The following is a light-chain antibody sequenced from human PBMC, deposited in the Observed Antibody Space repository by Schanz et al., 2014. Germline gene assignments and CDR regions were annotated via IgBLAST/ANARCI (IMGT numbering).Light chain of an antibody. V-gene: IGLV2-14*01. CDR1: SSDVGGYNY. CDR2: DVS. J-gene: IGLJ3*02. CDR3: SSYAGSNNLGV. Sequence: QSALTQPASVSGSPGQSITISCTGTSSDVGGYNYVSWYQQHPGKAPKLMIYDVSNRPSGVSNRFSGSKSGNTASLTISGLQAEDEADYYCSSYAGSNNLGVFGGGTKVTVL.